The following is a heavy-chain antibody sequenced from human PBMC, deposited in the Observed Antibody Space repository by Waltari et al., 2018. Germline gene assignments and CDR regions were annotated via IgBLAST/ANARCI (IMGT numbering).Heavy chain of an antibody. V-gene: IGHV5-10-1*01. J-gene: IGHJ6*03. CDR1: GYDFSTYW. CDR3: ARTSTRDFYYMDV. CDR2: IDPSDSYT. Sequence: DVQLVQSGAEVKKPGESLRISCEGSGYDFSTYWITWVRHMPGKGLEWMGRIDPSDSYTNYSPSFRGHVTISVDRSISTADIQWSGLRASDTAIYYCARTSTRDFYYMDVWGKGTTVTVSS. D-gene: IGHD1-1*01.